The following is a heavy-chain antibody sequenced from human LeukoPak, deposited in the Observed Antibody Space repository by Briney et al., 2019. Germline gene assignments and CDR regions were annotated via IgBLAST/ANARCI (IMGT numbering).Heavy chain of an antibody. Sequence: ASVKVSCKASGYTFSGYYMHWVRQAPGQGLEWMGWINPNSGGTNYAQKFQGRVTMTRDTSISTAYMEVSRLRSDDTAVYYCARGYPLSTTAAGTYFQHWGQGTLVTVSS. J-gene: IGHJ1*01. CDR3: ARGYPLSTTAAGTYFQH. CDR1: GYTFSGYY. CDR2: INPNSGGT. D-gene: IGHD6-13*01. V-gene: IGHV1-2*02.